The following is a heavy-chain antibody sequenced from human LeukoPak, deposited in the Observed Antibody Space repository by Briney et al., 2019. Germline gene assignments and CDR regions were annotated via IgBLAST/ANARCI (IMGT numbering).Heavy chain of an antibody. Sequence: GGSLRLSCAASGFTFSSYAMSWVRQAPGKGLEWVSAISGSGGSTYYADSVKGRFTISRDNSKNTLYLQMNSLRAEDTAVYYCAKGRNYYDSSGYFILYWGQGTLVTVSS. CDR1: GFTFSSYA. J-gene: IGHJ4*02. D-gene: IGHD3-22*01. V-gene: IGHV3-23*01. CDR2: ISGSGGST. CDR3: AKGRNYYDSSGYFILY.